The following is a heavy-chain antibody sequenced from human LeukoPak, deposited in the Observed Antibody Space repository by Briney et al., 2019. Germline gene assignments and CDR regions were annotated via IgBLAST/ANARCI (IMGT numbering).Heavy chain of an antibody. D-gene: IGHD1-26*01. CDR2: ISGSGGST. V-gene: IGHV3-23*01. J-gene: IGHJ4*02. CDR3: AKGPHLVGATSGDY. CDR1: GFTFSSYS. Sequence: GGSLRLSCAASGFTFSSYSMNWVRQAPGKGLEWVSSISGSGGSTYYADSVKGRFTISRDNSKNTLYLQMNSLRAEDTAVYYCAKGPHLVGATSGDYWGQGTLVTVSS.